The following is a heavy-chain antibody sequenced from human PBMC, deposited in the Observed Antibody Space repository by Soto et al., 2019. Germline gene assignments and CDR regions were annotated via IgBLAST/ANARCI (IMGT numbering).Heavy chain of an antibody. CDR3: ARATYDFWSGDLRN. CDR2: IYYSGST. D-gene: IGHD3-3*01. Sequence: TLSLTCTVSGGSVSSGRYYWSWIRQPPGKGLEWIGYIYYSGSTNYNPSLKSRVTISVDTSKNQFSLKLNSVTAADTAVYYCARATYDFWSGDLRNWGQGTLVTVSS. CDR1: GGSVSSGRYY. V-gene: IGHV4-61*01. J-gene: IGHJ4*02.